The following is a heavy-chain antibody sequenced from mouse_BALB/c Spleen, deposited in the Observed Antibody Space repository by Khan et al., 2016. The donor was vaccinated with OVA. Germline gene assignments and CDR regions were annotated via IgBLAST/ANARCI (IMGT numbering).Heavy chain of an antibody. CDR2: ILPGSNSS. CDR3: ERGNYYGSTSWFGY. V-gene: IGHV1-9*01. D-gene: IGHD1-1*01. J-gene: IGHJ3*01. Sequence: QVQLQQSGAELMKPGASVKLSCKATGYTFSSYWIEWVKQRPGHGLEWIGEILPGSNSSNYTERFKGQATITADTSSNTSYMQLSSLTSEDSAIDYCERGNYYGSTSWFGYWGQGTLVTVSA. CDR1: GYTFSSYW.